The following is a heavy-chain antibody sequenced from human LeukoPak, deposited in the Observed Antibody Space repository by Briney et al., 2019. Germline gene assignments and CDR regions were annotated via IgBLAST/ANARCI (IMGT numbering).Heavy chain of an antibody. J-gene: IGHJ4*02. CDR3: ARTTTFAPHFDY. CDR2: IYSGGTT. V-gene: IGHV3-66*01. Sequence: GGSLRLSCAASGFTVSSDYMSWVRQAPGKGLEWVSVIYSGGTTYYADSVKGRFTISRDNSKNTLYLQMNSLRAEDTAVYYCARTTTFAPHFDYWGQGTLVTVSS. CDR1: GFTVSSDY. D-gene: IGHD1-1*01.